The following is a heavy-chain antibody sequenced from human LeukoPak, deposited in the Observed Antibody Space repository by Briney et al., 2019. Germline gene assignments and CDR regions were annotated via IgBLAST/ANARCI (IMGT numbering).Heavy chain of an antibody. D-gene: IGHD6-13*01. Sequence: GGSLRLSCAASGFTVSSNYMSWVRQAPGKGLEWVSVIYSGGSTYYADSVKGRFTISRHNSKNTLYLQMNSLRAEDTAVHYCASVDSSSWYGGFDYWGQGTLVTVSS. CDR2: IYSGGST. CDR3: ASVDSSSWYGGFDY. J-gene: IGHJ4*02. CDR1: GFTVSSNY. V-gene: IGHV3-53*04.